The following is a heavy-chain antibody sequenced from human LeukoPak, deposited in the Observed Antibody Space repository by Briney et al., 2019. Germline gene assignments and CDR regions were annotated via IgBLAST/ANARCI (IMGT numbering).Heavy chain of an antibody. Sequence: SETLSLTCPVSVGSISSYYWSWIRQPPGKGLEWIGYIYYSGSTNYNPSLKSRVTISVDTSKNQFSLKLSSVTAADTAVYYCASSADRITIFGVVSYWGQGTLVTVSS. J-gene: IGHJ4*02. D-gene: IGHD3-3*01. CDR2: IYYSGST. V-gene: IGHV4-59*12. CDR3: ASSADRITIFGVVSY. CDR1: VGSISSYY.